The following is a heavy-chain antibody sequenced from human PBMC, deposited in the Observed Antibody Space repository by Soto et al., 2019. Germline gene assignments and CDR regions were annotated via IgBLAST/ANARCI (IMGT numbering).Heavy chain of an antibody. V-gene: IGHV3-48*01. CDR2: ISDSSDSM. CDR3: ARDALADSNGCWFGH. J-gene: IGHJ4*02. D-gene: IGHD3-22*01. CDR1: GFTFSKYS. Sequence: GGSLRLSCAASGFTFSKYSMNWVRQAPGKGLEWVSYISDSSDSMYYADSVKGRFTISRDNAKNSLYLQMNSLRAEDTAVYYCARDALADSNGCWFGHWGQGTMVAVAS.